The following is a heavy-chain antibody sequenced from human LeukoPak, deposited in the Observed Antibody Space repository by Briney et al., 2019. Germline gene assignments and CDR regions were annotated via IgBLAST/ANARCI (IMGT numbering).Heavy chain of an antibody. Sequence: SETLSLTCTVSGGSITGYYWSWIRQPPGKGLEWIGYIYYSGSTKYNPSLKSRVTISVDTSKNQFSLKLSSVTAADTAVYYCARRLSSGWYHYYYYYMDVWGKGTTVTISS. J-gene: IGHJ6*03. CDR3: ARRLSSGWYHYYYYYMDV. CDR1: GGSITGYY. CDR2: IYYSGST. D-gene: IGHD6-19*01. V-gene: IGHV4-59*01.